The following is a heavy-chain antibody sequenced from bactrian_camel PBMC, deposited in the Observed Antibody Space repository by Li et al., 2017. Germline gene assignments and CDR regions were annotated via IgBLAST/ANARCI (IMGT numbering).Heavy chain of an antibody. CDR2: IYSGGDST. D-gene: IGHD1*01. J-gene: IGHJ4*01. CDR3: AAGRLFPCPPFTSGGSGYNY. CDR1: GYTDASNC. V-gene: IGHV3S1*01. Sequence: HVQLVESGGDSVQTGGSLRLSCVASGYTDASNCIAWFRQAPGKEREAVAVIYSGGDSTYYPGSVKGRFTIPRDNANNTLYLQMNSLKPEDTAMYYCAAGRLFPCPPFTSGGSGYNYWGQGTQVTVS.